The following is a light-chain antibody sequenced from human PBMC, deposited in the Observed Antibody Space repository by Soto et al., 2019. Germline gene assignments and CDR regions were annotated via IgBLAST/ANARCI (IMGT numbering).Light chain of an antibody. V-gene: IGKV1-5*03. CDR2: KAS. J-gene: IGKJ2*01. CDR1: QSISSW. CDR3: QQDYTSSGYT. Sequence: DIQMTQSPSTLSASVGDGVTITCRASQSISSWLAWYQQKPGKAPKLLIYKASTLASGVPARLSGSESGTEFTLTISSLQPDDFGTYYCQQDYTSSGYTFGQGTNLEIK.